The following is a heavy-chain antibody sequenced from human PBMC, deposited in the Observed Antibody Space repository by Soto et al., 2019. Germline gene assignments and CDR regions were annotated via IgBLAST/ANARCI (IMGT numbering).Heavy chain of an antibody. CDR3: ASGGWGSSWYEGGSRIDY. CDR2: IGAAGDT. J-gene: IGHJ4*02. CDR1: GFTFSNYD. V-gene: IGHV3-13*01. D-gene: IGHD6-13*01. Sequence: EVQLVESGGGLVQPGGSLRLSCAASGFTFSNYDMHWVRQVTGKGLEWVSAIGAAGDTYYPDSVKGRLTISRENAKNSFYLQMNSRRAEDTSVYYCASGGWGSSWYEGGSRIDYWGQGALVTVSS.